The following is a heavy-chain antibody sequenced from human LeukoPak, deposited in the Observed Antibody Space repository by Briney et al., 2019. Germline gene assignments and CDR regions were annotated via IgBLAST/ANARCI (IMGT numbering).Heavy chain of an antibody. Sequence: SETLSLTCIVSGVSISTTSYYWGWIRQPPGKGLEWIGSIYYTGSSYYNPSLRSRVTVSVDTSKNQFSLKLSSVTAADTAVYFCARHMRGIGGEFDPWGQGTLVTVSS. J-gene: IGHJ5*02. CDR2: IYYTGSS. CDR1: GVSISTTSYY. D-gene: IGHD1-26*01. CDR3: ARHMRGIGGEFDP. V-gene: IGHV4-39*01.